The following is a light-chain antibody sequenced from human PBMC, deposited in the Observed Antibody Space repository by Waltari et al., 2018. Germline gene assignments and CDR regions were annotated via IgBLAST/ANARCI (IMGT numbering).Light chain of an antibody. CDR2: GAS. J-gene: IGKJ3*01. Sequence: IQLTQSPSSLSASVGDRVTITCRASQGIRSYLAWYQQRPGKAPKLLIYGASTLQSGVPSRFSGSGSGPDFTLTISSLQPEDIATYYCQQLSSYPLAFGPGTKVDIK. CDR1: QGIRSY. V-gene: IGKV1-9*01. CDR3: QQLSSYPLA.